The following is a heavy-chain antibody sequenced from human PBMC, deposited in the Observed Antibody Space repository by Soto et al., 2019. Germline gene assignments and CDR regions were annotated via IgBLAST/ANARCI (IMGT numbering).Heavy chain of an antibody. CDR3: ARKMPTMIVVVIQNRFDP. CDR2: IYYSGST. D-gene: IGHD3-22*01. V-gene: IGHV4-59*08. Sequence: PSETLSLTCTVSGGSISSYYWSWIRQPPGKGLEWIGYIYYSGSTNYNPSLKSRVTISVDTSKNQFSLKLSSVTAADTAVYYCARKMPTMIVVVIQNRFDPWGQGTLVTVSS. CDR1: GGSISSYY. J-gene: IGHJ5*02.